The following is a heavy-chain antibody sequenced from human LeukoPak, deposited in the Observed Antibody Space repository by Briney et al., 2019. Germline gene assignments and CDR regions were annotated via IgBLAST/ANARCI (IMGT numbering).Heavy chain of an antibody. CDR3: AKDRAYVLRFLEWFPFDY. D-gene: IGHD3-3*01. V-gene: IGHV3-48*01. Sequence: PGGSLTLSCAASGFIFGRDSMNWVRQAPGRGLEWISYISRDSDIRYYADSVRGRFHISRDNARNSLYLQMNSLRAEDTAVYYCAKDRAYVLRFLEWFPFDYWGQGTLVTVSS. J-gene: IGHJ4*02. CDR1: GFIFGRDS. CDR2: ISRDSDIR.